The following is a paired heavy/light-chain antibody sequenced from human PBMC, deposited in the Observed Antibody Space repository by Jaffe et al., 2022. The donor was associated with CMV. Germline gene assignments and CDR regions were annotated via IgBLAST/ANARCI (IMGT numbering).Heavy chain of an antibody. CDR2: IYYSGST. Sequence: QGHLQESGPGLVKPSETLSLICTVSGGSINNYYWSWIRQPPGKGLEWIGYIYYSGSTSYNPSLKSRVTISVDTSKNQFSLKLSSVTAADTAVYYCARRYFDGRGSHRDAFDIWGQGTVVTVSS. V-gene: IGHV4-59*08. J-gene: IGHJ3*02. CDR3: ARRYFDGRGSHRDAFDI. CDR1: GGSINNYY. D-gene: IGHD3-22*01.
Light chain of an antibody. CDR1: SSDVGGYNY. Sequence: QSALTQPASVSGSPGQSITISCTGTSSDVGGYNYVSWYQQHPGKAPKLMIYDVSNRPSGVSNRFSGSKSGNTASLTISGLQAEDEADYYCSSYTSRSTQVFGGGTKLAVL. CDR3: SSYTSRSTQV. V-gene: IGLV2-14*03. J-gene: IGLJ3*02. CDR2: DVS.